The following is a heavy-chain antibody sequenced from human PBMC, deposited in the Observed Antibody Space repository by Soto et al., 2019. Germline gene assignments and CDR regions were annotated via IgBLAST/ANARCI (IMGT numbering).Heavy chain of an antibody. Sequence: GESLKISCQGSGYRFTDYWIGWVRQMPGKGLEWMGIIYPGDSDTRYSPSFEGQVTISADKSITTAYLQWSSLKASDTAVYYCAREGFESWETAEGYEGYYYYGMDVWGQGTTATVSS. CDR3: AREGFESWETAEGYEGYYYYGMDV. CDR2: IYPGDSDT. CDR1: GYRFTDYW. D-gene: IGHD5-18*01. V-gene: IGHV5-51*01. J-gene: IGHJ6*02.